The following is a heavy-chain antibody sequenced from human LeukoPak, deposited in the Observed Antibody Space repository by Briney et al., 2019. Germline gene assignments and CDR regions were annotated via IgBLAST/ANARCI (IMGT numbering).Heavy chain of an antibody. D-gene: IGHD6-19*01. CDR3: ASQQSSGWPPRGDDR. J-gene: IGHJ5*02. V-gene: IGHV4-39*01. Sequence: KPSETLSLTCAVSGGSMSSSGYYWGWIRQPPGKGLEWIGNIYDSGTTHYNPSLASRVTISVATSKSQFSLMLTSVTAEDTAVYYCASQQSSGWPPRGDDRWGQGMLVTVSS. CDR2: IYDSGTT. CDR1: GGSMSSSGYY.